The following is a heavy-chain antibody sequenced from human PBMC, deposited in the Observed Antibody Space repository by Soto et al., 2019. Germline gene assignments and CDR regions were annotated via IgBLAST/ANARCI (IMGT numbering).Heavy chain of an antibody. CDR1: GFTFSDHY. Sequence: PGGSLRLSCAVSGFTFSDHYMAWVRQAPGKGLEWVGRIRNRANSYTTEYAASVKGRFTISRDDSKNSLYLQMNSLKTEDTAMYYCGRRGTSGSVGLDYWGQGTLVTVSS. V-gene: IGHV3-72*01. J-gene: IGHJ4*02. CDR2: IRNRANSYTT. D-gene: IGHD1-26*01. CDR3: GRRGTSGSVGLDY.